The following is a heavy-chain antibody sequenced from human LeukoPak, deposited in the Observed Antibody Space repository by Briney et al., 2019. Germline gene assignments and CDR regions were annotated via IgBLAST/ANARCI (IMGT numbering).Heavy chain of an antibody. CDR3: ARVSLLDDGGLGDY. CDR1: GFTFSSYW. D-gene: IGHD4-23*01. J-gene: IGHJ4*02. V-gene: IGHV3-7*02. Sequence: GGSLRLSCAASGFTFSSYWMSWVRQAPGKGLEWVANIKQDGSEKYYVDSVKGRFTISRDNAKNSLYLQMNSLRAEDTAVYYCARVSLLDDGGLGDYWGQGTLVTVSS. CDR2: IKQDGSEK.